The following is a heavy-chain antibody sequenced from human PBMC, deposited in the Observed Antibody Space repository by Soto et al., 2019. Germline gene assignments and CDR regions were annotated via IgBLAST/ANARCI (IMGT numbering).Heavy chain of an antibody. V-gene: IGHV4-30-4*01. J-gene: IGHJ4*02. D-gene: IGHD2-15*01. CDR2: IYYSGST. CDR1: GGSISSGDYY. Sequence: PSETLSLTCTVSGGSISSGDYYWSWIRQPPGKGLEWIGYIYYSGSTYYNTSLKSRVTISVDTSKNQFSLKLSSVTAAETAVYYCVIFPGSYCSGGSCYRGSDYWGQGTLVTVSS. CDR3: VIFPGSYCSGGSCYRGSDY.